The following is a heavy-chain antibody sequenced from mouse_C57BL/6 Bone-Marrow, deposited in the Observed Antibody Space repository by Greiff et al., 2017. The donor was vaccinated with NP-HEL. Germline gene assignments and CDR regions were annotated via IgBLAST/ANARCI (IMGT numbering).Heavy chain of an antibody. D-gene: IGHD2-2*01. CDR2: ISSGGSYT. J-gene: IGHJ4*01. Sequence: EVKLVESGEDLVKPGGSLKLSCAASGFTFSSYGMSWVRPTPDKRLEWVATISSGGSYTYYPDSVKGRFTISRDNAKNTLYLQMSSLKSDDTTMYYCARRRGYGGAMDDWGQGTSVTVSS. V-gene: IGHV5-6*02. CDR1: GFTFSSYG. CDR3: ARRRGYGGAMDD.